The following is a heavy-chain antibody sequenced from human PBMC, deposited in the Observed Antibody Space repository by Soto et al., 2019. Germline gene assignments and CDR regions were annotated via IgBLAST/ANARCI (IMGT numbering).Heavy chain of an antibody. D-gene: IGHD3-22*01. CDR3: ARIPYDCSGSPPY. V-gene: IGHV2-26*01. CDR2: IFSNDGN. J-gene: IGHJ4*02. CDR1: GFSLRNARMG. Sequence: QVTLKESGPVLVKPTETLTLTCIVSGFSLRNARMGVSWIRQPPGKALEWLAHIFSNDGNSYSTSLKSRLTSSKESSKTQVILIVTDWDLVVTATYYCARIPYDCSGSPPYWGQGAPVTVSS.